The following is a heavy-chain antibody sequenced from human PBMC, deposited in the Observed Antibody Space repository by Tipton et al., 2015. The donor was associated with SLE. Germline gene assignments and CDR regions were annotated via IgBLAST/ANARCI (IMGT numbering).Heavy chain of an antibody. CDR1: GGLTRDYF. Sequence: TLSLTCTVSGGLTRDYFWTWIRQPPGRGLEYIGYVHDSVMVNYNPSLKSRVTISADTSRNQFSLTLTSVTAADTAKYYCVRDPALAETGTYCDRWGQGILVSFSS. CDR3: VRDPALAETGTYCDR. J-gene: IGHJ4*02. CDR2: VHDSVMV. V-gene: IGHV4-59*01. D-gene: IGHD1-14*01.